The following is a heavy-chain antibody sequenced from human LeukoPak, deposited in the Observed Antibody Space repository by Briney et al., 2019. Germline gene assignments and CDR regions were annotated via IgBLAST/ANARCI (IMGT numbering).Heavy chain of an antibody. CDR3: TTDSGYEMSGV. V-gene: IGHV3-15*01. Sequence: GGSLRLSRAASGFTFSNAWMSWVRQAPGKGLEGVGRIKSKTDGGTTDYAAPVKVRFTISRDDSKSTLYLQMNSLKTEDTAVYYCTTDSGYEMSGVWGQGTMVTVSS. D-gene: IGHD5-12*01. CDR2: IKSKTDGGTT. J-gene: IGHJ3*01. CDR1: GFTFSNAW.